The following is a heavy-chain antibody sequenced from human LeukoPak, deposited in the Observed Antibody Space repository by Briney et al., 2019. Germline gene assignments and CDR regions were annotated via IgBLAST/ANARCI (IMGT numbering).Heavy chain of an antibody. D-gene: IGHD5-18*01. CDR3: AKDLAVDTATRGIWENYYYYGMDV. V-gene: IGHV3-23*01. CDR1: GFTFSSYA. Sequence: GGSLRLSCAASGFTFSSYAMSWVRQAPGKGLEWVSAISGSGGSTCYADSVKGRFTISRDNSKNTLYLQMNSLRAEDTAVYYCAKDLAVDTATRGIWENYYYYGMDVWGQGTTVTVSS. J-gene: IGHJ6*02. CDR2: ISGSGGST.